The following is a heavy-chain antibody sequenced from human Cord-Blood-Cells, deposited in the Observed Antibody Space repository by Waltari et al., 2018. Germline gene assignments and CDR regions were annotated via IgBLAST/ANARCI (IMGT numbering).Heavy chain of an antibody. CDR1: GRSISSYY. Sequence: QVQLQESGPGLVKPSETLSLTCTVSGRSISSYYWSWIRQPAGKGLEWIGRIYTSGSTNYNPSLKSRVTMSVDTSKNQFSLKLSSVTAADTAVYYCARDVVGFGELLYAFDIWGQGTMVTVSS. CDR3: ARDVVGFGELLYAFDI. J-gene: IGHJ3*02. D-gene: IGHD3-10*01. CDR2: IYTSGST. V-gene: IGHV4-4*07.